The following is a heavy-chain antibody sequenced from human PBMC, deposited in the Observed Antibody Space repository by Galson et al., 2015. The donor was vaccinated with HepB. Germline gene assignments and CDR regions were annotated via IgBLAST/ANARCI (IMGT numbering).Heavy chain of an antibody. V-gene: IGHV4-39*01. D-gene: IGHD3-22*01. CDR3: ARRLYYYGSSGSYYWYFDL. CDR1: GGSISSSSHY. Sequence: ETLSLTCTVSGGSISSSSHYWGWIRQPPGKGLEWIGSIYYSGSTYYNPSLKSQVTISVDTSKNQFSLKLSSVTAADTAVYYCARRLYYYGSSGSYYWYFDLWGRGTLVTVSS. CDR2: IYYSGST. J-gene: IGHJ2*01.